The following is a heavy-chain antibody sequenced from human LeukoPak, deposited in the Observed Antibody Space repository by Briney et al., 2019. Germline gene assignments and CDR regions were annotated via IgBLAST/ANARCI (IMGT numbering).Heavy chain of an antibody. V-gene: IGHV1-69*13. J-gene: IGHJ3*02. CDR3: ARDRHPSSGVRDFYGAFDI. Sequence: ASVKVSCKASGGTFSSYAISWVRQAPGQGFEWMGGIIPIFGTANYAQKFQGRVTITADESTSTAYMELSSLRSEDTAVYYCARDRHPSSGVRDFYGAFDIWGQGTMVTVSS. CDR1: GGTFSSYA. CDR2: IIPIFGTA. D-gene: IGHD2/OR15-2a*01.